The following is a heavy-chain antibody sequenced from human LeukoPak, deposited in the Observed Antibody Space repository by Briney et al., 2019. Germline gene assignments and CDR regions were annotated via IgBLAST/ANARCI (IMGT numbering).Heavy chain of an antibody. CDR3: ARNGIAVAGCEY. V-gene: IGHV1-2*02. CDR1: GYTFTGYY. D-gene: IGHD6-19*01. J-gene: IGHJ4*02. Sequence: GASVKVPCKASGYTFTGYYMHWVRQAPGQGLEWMGWINPNSGDTNYAQKFQGRVTMTRDTSISTAYMELSSLRSDDTAVYYCARNGIAVAGCEYWGQGTLVAVSS. CDR2: INPNSGDT.